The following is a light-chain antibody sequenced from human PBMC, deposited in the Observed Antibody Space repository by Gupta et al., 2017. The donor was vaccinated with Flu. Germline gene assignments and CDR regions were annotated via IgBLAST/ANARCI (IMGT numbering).Light chain of an antibody. V-gene: IGKV1-5*03. CDR3: QEDNSYWA. Sequence: DIQMTQSPSTLSASVGDRVTITCRASQSISSWLSWYQQRPGKAPRLLIYKASTLESGVPSRFSGSGFGTEFTLTSSRLQPDDFATYYCQEDNSYWAFGQGTKVEIK. CDR2: KAS. CDR1: QSISSW. J-gene: IGKJ1*01.